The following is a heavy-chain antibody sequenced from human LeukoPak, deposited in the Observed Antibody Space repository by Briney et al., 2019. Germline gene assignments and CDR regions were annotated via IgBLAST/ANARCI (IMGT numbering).Heavy chain of an antibody. Sequence: ASVKVSCKASGYTFTTYTMHWVRQAPGQRLEWMGWIDAGNGNTKYSQKFQGRVTITRDTSASTAYMDLSSLRSEDTAVYYCAREIDRDGYNRFFDYWGQGILVTVSS. CDR3: AREIDRDGYNRFFDY. CDR2: IDAGNGNT. D-gene: IGHD5-24*01. V-gene: IGHV1-3*01. CDR1: GYTFTTYT. J-gene: IGHJ4*02.